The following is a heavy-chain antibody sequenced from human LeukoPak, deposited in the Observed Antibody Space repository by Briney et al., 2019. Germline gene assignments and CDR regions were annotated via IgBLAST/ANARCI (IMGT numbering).Heavy chain of an antibody. CDR3: AKDLGYSSSWHTYYYYGMDV. CDR2: ISYDGSNK. CDR1: GFTFSSCG. J-gene: IGHJ6*02. D-gene: IGHD6-13*01. Sequence: GGPLRLSCAASGFTFSSCGMHWVRQAPGKGLEWVAVISYDGSNKYYADSVKGRFTLSRDNSKNTLYLQMNSLRAEDTAVYYCAKDLGYSSSWHTYYYYGMDVWGQGTTVTVSS. V-gene: IGHV3-30*18.